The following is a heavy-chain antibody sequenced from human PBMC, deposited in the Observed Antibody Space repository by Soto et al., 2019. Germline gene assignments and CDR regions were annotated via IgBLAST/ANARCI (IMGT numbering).Heavy chain of an antibody. CDR3: SRENWFQDY. Sequence: EVQLVESGGGLVQPGGSLRLSCEASGFGFKVYYMTWVRQAPGRGLEWVASIKSDGSEQYYVDSVKGRFTISRDNAKNSVYLQMNSLRVGDTALYYCSRENWFQDYWGQGTLVTVSS. D-gene: IGHD3-10*01. V-gene: IGHV3-7*03. CDR1: GFGFKVYY. CDR2: IKSDGSEQ. J-gene: IGHJ4*02.